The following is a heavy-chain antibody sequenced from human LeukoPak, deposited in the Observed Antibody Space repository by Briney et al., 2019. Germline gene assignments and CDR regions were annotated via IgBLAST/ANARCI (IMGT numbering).Heavy chain of an antibody. Sequence: GGSLRLSCAASGFTFSSYAMSWVRQAPGKGLEWVSAISGSGGSTYYADSVKGRFTISRDNSKNTPYLQMNSLRAEDTAVYYCAKDLEIVVVVAAYFDYWGQGTLVTVSS. D-gene: IGHD2-15*01. CDR2: ISGSGGST. V-gene: IGHV3-23*01. J-gene: IGHJ4*02. CDR3: AKDLEIVVVVAAYFDY. CDR1: GFTFSSYA.